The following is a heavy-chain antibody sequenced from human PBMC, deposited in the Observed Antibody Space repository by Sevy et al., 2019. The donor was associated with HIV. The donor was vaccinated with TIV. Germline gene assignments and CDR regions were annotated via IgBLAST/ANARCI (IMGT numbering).Heavy chain of an antibody. CDR1: GFTFSSYS. CDR3: ARGKTPDSSGYYYYYYGMDV. J-gene: IGHJ6*02. Sequence: GGSLRLSCAASGFTFSSYSMNWVRQAPGKGLEWVSSISSSSSYIYYADSVKGRFTISRDNAKNSLYLQMNSLRAEDTAVYYCARGKTPDSSGYYYYYYGMDVWGQRTTVTVSS. CDR2: ISSSSSYI. V-gene: IGHV3-21*01. D-gene: IGHD3-22*01.